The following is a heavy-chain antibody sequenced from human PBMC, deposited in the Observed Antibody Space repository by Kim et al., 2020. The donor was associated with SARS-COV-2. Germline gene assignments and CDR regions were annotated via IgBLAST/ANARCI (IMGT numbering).Heavy chain of an antibody. D-gene: IGHD3-16*01. CDR3: ARRAYYDYIWGSYLVDYFDY. J-gene: IGHJ4*02. CDR1: GFTFSSYS. Sequence: GGSLRLSCAASGFTFSSYSMNWVRQAPGKGLEWVSSISSSSSYIYYADSVKGRFTISRDNAKNSLYLQMKSLRAEDTAVYYCARRAYYDYIWGSYLVDYFDYWGQGTLVTVSS. V-gene: IGHV3-21*01. CDR2: ISSSSSYI.